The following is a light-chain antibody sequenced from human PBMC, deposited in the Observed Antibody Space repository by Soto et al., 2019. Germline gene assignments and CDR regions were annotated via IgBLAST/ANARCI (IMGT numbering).Light chain of an antibody. CDR2: GAS. J-gene: IGKJ1*01. V-gene: IGKV3-15*01. Sequence: EIGMTQSPATLSVSPGERATLSCRASQSVSSNLAWYQQKPGQAPRLLIYGASTRATGIPARFSGSGSGTEFTLTISSLQSEDFAVYYCQQYNKWPRTFGQGTKVDI. CDR3: QQYNKWPRT. CDR1: QSVSSN.